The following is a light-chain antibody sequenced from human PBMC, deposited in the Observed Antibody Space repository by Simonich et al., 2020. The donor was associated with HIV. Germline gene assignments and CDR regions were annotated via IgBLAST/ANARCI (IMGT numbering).Light chain of an antibody. J-gene: IGKJ4*01. CDR1: QSVSSN. CDR2: GAS. CDR3: QQYKNWPT. V-gene: IGKV3-15*01. Sequence: EIVMTQSPATLSVSPGERATLSCRASQSVSSNLVWYQQKPGQAPRLLIYGASTRATGSPARFSGSGSGTEFTLTISSMQSEDFAVYYCQQYKNWPTFGGGTKVEIK.